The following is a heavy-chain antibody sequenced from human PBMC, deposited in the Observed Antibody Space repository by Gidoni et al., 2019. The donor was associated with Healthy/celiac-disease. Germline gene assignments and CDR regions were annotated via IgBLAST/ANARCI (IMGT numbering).Heavy chain of an antibody. V-gene: IGHV3-21*01. CDR3: ARGLGYCSSTSCYTAPDY. D-gene: IGHD2-2*01. Sequence: EVQLVESVGGLVKPGGSLRLSCAASGFTFSSYSMTWVSQAPGKGLEWVSSISSSSSYIYYADSVKGRFTISRDNAKNSLYLQMNSLRAEDTAVYYCARGLGYCSSTSCYTAPDYWGQGTLVTVSS. J-gene: IGHJ4*02. CDR1: GFTFSSYS. CDR2: ISSSSSYI.